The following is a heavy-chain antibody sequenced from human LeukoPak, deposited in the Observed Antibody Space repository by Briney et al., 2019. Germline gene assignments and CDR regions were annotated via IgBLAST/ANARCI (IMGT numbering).Heavy chain of an antibody. CDR3: ARLKYYYDSSGYRAEYFQH. D-gene: IGHD3-22*01. J-gene: IGHJ1*01. Sequence: ASGTLSLTCAVSGGSISSSNWWSWVRQPPGKGLEWIGEIYHSGSTNYNPSLKSRVTISVYTSKNQFSLKLGSVTAADTAVYYCARLKYYYDSSGYRAEYFQHWGQGTLVTVSS. CDR2: IYHSGST. V-gene: IGHV4-4*02. CDR1: GGSISSSNW.